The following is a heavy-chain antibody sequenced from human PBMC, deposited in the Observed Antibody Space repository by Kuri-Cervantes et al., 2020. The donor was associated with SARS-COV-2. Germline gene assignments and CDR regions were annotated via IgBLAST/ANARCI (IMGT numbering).Heavy chain of an antibody. Sequence: SETLSLTCTVSGGSISSHYWSWIRQPPGKGLEWIGYIYYSVSTNYNPSLKSRVTISVDTSKNQFSLKLSSVTAADTAVYYCARETGEGWFDPWGQGTLVTVSS. D-gene: IGHD7-27*01. CDR2: IYYSVST. CDR3: ARETGEGWFDP. J-gene: IGHJ5*02. CDR1: GGSISSHY. V-gene: IGHV4-59*11.